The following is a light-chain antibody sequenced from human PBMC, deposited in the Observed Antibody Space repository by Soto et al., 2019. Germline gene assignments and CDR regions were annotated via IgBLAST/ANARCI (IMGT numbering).Light chain of an antibody. CDR1: SSDVGGYKY. CDR2: EVN. J-gene: IGLJ1*01. V-gene: IGLV2-8*01. Sequence: QSALTQPPSASGSPGQSVTISCTGTSSDVGGYKYVSWYQQHPGTAPKLMIFEVNERPSGVPDRFSGSKSGNTASLTVSGLQADDEADYYCSSDAGINNLGVFGTGTKLTVL. CDR3: SSDAGINNLGV.